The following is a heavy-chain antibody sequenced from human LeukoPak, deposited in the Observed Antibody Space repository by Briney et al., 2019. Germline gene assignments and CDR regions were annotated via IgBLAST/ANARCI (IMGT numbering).Heavy chain of an antibody. CDR2: ISSSSSYI. CDR1: GFTFSSYS. V-gene: IGHV3-21*01. J-gene: IGHJ6*02. Sequence: GGSLRLSCAASGFTFSSYSMNWVRQAPGKGLEWVSSISSSSSYIYYADSVKGRFTISRDNAKNSLYLQMNSLRAEDTAVYYCERYSHYYDSSGLYYYGMDVWGQGTTVTVSS. CDR3: ERYSHYYDSSGLYYYGMDV. D-gene: IGHD3-22*01.